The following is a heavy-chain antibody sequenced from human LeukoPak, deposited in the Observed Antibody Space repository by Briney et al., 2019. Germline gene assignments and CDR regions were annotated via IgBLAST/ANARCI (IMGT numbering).Heavy chain of an antibody. V-gene: IGHV3-7*03. CDR2: IKPDGSDK. Sequence: PGGSLRLSCTASGFTFSNFWMSWVRQAPGKGLEWVANIKPDGSDKYYVDSMEGRFTTSRDNAKNSLYLQMNSLRAEDTAVYYCARGLFAGGWYPDYFDYWGQGTLVTVSS. D-gene: IGHD6-19*01. CDR3: ARGLFAGGWYPDYFDY. CDR1: GFTFSNFW. J-gene: IGHJ4*02.